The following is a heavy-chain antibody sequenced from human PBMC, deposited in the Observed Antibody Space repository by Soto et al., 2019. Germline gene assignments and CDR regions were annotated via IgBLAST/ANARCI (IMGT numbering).Heavy chain of an antibody. Sequence: ASVKVSCKASGYTFTSYGISWVRQAPGQGLEWMGWISAYNGNTHYAQKLQGRVTMTTDTSTSTAYVELRSLRSDDTAVYYCAVFGYCSSVNFCLLATAIDYRGRGSLLTVSS. CDR3: AVFGYCSSVNFCLLATAIDY. V-gene: IGHV1-18*01. J-gene: IGHJ4*02. CDR2: ISAYNGNT. D-gene: IGHD2-2*01. CDR1: GYTFTSYG.